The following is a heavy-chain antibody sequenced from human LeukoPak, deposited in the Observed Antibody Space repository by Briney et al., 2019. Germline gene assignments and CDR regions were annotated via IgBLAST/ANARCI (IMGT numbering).Heavy chain of an antibody. V-gene: IGHV1-46*01. CDR1: GYTFTSYY. J-gene: IGHJ4*02. CDR2: INPSGGST. CDR3: ARDYLMGDSSGPPYDY. D-gene: IGHD3-22*01. Sequence: ASVKVSCKASGYTFTSYYMHWVRQAPGQGLEWMGIINPSGGSTSYAQKFQGRVTMTRDTSTSTVYMELSSLRSEDTAVYYCARDYLMGDSSGPPYDYWGQGTQVTVSS.